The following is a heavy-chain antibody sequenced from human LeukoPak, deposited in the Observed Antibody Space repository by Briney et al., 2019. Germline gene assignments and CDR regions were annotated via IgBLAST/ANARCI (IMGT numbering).Heavy chain of an antibody. Sequence: ASVKVSCKASGYTFTSYAMHWVRQAPGQRLEWMGWINAGNGNTKYSQEFQGRVTITADESTSTAYMDLSSLRSEDTAVYYCARDRTRRWLQQDGFDIWGQGTMVTVSS. V-gene: IGHV1-3*03. CDR3: ARDRTRRWLQQDGFDI. CDR1: GYTFTSYA. D-gene: IGHD5-24*01. J-gene: IGHJ3*02. CDR2: INAGNGNT.